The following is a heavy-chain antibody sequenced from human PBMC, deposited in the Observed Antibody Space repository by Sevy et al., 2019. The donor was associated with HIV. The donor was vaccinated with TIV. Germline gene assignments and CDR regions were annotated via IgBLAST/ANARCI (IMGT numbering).Heavy chain of an antibody. D-gene: IGHD3-22*01. J-gene: IGHJ3*02. CDR1: GFTFDDYG. V-gene: IGHV3-20*04. CDR2: INWNGGST. Sequence: GGCLRLSCAASGFTFDDYGMSWVRQAPGKGLEWVSGINWNGGSTGYADSVKGRFTISRDNAKNSLYLQMNSLRAEDTALYYCARDLRDYYDSSGYSAFDIWGQGTMVTVSS. CDR3: ARDLRDYYDSSGYSAFDI.